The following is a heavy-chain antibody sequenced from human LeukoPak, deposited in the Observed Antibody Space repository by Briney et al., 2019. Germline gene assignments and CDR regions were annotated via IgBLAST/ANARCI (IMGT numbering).Heavy chain of an antibody. D-gene: IGHD3-9*01. CDR1: GYTFTSYG. Sequence: ASVKVSCKASGYTFTSYGISWVRQAPGQGLEWMGWISAYNGNTNYAQKFQGRVTITIDTSTTTAHMELRSLRSDDTAVYYCARVRFLGYYDILTGYYRVSDGFDIWGQGTMVTVSS. V-gene: IGHV1-18*01. J-gene: IGHJ3*02. CDR2: ISAYNGNT. CDR3: ARVRFLGYYDILTGYYRVSDGFDI.